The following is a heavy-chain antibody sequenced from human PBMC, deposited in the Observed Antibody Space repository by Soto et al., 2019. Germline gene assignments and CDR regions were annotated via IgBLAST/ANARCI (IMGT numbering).Heavy chain of an antibody. J-gene: IGHJ5*02. V-gene: IGHV4-59*01. Sequence: TSGTLSLTCTVSGGSISSYYWSWIRQPPGKGLEWIGYIYYSGSTNYNPSLKSRVTISVDTSKNQFSLKLSSVTAADTAVYDCARTPKGYCSSTSCPSGNWFDHWGQGTLVTVSS. CDR1: GGSISSYY. CDR3: ARTPKGYCSSTSCPSGNWFDH. D-gene: IGHD2-2*01. CDR2: IYYSGST.